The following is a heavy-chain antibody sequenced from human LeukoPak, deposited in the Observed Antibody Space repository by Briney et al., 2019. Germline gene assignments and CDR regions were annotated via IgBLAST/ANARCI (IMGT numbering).Heavy chain of an antibody. V-gene: IGHV3-66*02. CDR3: ARGRDPFDY. CDR2: IDTGGGT. Sequence: GESLKLSCVASEFRVSYNYMSWVRQAPGKGLEWVSVIDTGGGTKYSDSVKGRFTISRDNSKDTLYLQMNNLRAEDTAIYYCARGRDPFDYWGQGTLVTVSS. J-gene: IGHJ4*02. CDR1: EFRVSYNY.